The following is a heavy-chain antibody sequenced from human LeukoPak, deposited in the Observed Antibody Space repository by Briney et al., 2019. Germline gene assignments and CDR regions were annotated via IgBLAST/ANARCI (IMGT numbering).Heavy chain of an antibody. D-gene: IGHD2-15*01. CDR1: GFTFSSSA. V-gene: IGHV3-23*01. J-gene: IGHJ6*02. CDR2: ISASGGST. Sequence: GGSLRLSCAASGFTFSSSAMSWVRQVPGKGLEWVSGISASGGSTYYADSVRGRFTISRDNSKNTLYVQMNSLRVEDTAVYYCAKVLLARAYYYGMDVWGQGTTVTVSS. CDR3: AKVLLARAYYYGMDV.